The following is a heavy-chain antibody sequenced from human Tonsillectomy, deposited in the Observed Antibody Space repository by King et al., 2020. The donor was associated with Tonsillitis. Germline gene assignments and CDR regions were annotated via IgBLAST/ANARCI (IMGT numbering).Heavy chain of an antibody. CDR1: GFTYSSYG. CDR2: ISYDGTNK. Sequence: VQLQESGGGVVQPGRSLRLSCAASGFTYSSYGMHWVRQAPGKGLEWVTVISYDGTNKHYADSVKGRFTISRDNSKNSLYLQMNSLRAEDTAVYYCAQGSGYTSATPTAFAIWGQGTMVSVSS. CDR3: AQGSGYTSATPTAFAI. D-gene: IGHD6-19*01. V-gene: IGHV3-30*18. J-gene: IGHJ3*02.